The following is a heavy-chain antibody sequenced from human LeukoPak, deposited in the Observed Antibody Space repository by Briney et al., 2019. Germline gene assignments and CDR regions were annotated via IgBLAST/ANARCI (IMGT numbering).Heavy chain of an antibody. J-gene: IGHJ4*02. CDR1: GGSFSGYY. Sequence: SETLSLTCAVYGGSFSGYYWNWIRQPPGKGLEWIGYIYYSGSTNYNPSLKSRVTISVDTSKNQFSLKLSSVTAADTAVYYCARVGTNGWDYWGQGTLVTVSS. CDR3: ARVGTNGWDY. CDR2: IYYSGST. V-gene: IGHV4-59*01. D-gene: IGHD2-8*01.